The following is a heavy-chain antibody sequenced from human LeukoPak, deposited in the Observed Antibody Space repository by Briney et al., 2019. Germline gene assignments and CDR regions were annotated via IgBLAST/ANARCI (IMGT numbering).Heavy chain of an antibody. Sequence: GESLKISCKGSGYSFTSYWIGWVRQMPGKGLEWMGIIYPGDSDTRYSPPFQGQVTISADKSISTAYLQWSSLKASDTAMYYCARLAPSSTGYYYGMDVWGQGTTVTVSS. CDR1: GYSFTSYW. J-gene: IGHJ6*02. V-gene: IGHV5-51*01. CDR3: ARLAPSSTGYYYGMDV. D-gene: IGHD2-2*01. CDR2: IYPGDSDT.